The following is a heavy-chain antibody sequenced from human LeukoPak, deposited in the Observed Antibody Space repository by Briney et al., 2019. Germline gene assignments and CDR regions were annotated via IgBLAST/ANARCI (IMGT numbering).Heavy chain of an antibody. CDR1: GGSITTYY. CDR2: IYYTGNT. CDR3: ASRSVVTDLDP. Sequence: SETLSLTCAVSGGSITTYYWTWIRQPPGQALEWIGYIYYTGNTKYNPSLESRVTMSIDTSKNEFSLKIYSVNAADTAVYFCASRSVVTDLDPLDHGTLVTVSS. D-gene: IGHD2-21*02. J-gene: IGHJ5*02. V-gene: IGHV4-59*01.